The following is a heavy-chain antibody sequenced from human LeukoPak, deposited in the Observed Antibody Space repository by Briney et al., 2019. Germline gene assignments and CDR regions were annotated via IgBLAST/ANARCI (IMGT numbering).Heavy chain of an antibody. CDR2: ISGSGGST. Sequence: PGGSLRLFCAASGFTFRSYAMSWVRQAQGKGLEWVSAISGSGGSTYYADSVKGRFTISRDNSKNTLYLQMNSLRAEDTAVYYCAKYSSGWYVQYYFDYWGQGTPVTVSS. J-gene: IGHJ4*02. D-gene: IGHD6-19*01. CDR1: GFTFRSYA. V-gene: IGHV3-23*01. CDR3: AKYSSGWYVQYYFDY.